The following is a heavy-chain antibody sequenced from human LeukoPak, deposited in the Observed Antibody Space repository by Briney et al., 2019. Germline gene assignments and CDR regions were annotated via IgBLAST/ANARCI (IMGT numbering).Heavy chain of an antibody. J-gene: IGHJ6*03. Sequence: GGSLRLSCAASGFTFSSYGIHWVRQAPGKGLEWVAFIRYDGSNKYHADSVKGRFTISRDDSKNTVDLQMNSLRPEDTAVYFCAKEYGYDYNYFYSMDVWGKGTTVTISS. CDR3: AKEYGYDYNYFYSMDV. V-gene: IGHV3-30*02. D-gene: IGHD1-1*01. CDR1: GFTFSSYG. CDR2: IRYDGSNK.